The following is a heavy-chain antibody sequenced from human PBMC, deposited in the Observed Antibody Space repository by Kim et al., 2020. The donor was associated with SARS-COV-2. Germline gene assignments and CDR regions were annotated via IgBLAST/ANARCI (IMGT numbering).Heavy chain of an antibody. Sequence: GGSLRLSCAASGFTFSDYGMHWVRQAPGRGLEWVAVISYDGSNKYYADSVKGRFTISRDNSKNTLYLQMNSLRAEDTAVYYCAKDSVFGYYDSSGYLGYFDYWGQGTLVTVSS. CDR3: AKDSVFGYYDSSGYLGYFDY. CDR2: ISYDGSNK. CDR1: GFTFSDYG. D-gene: IGHD3-22*01. J-gene: IGHJ4*02. V-gene: IGHV3-30*18.